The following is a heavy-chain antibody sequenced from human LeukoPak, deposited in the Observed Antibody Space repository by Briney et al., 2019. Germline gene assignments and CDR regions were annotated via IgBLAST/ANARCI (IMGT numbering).Heavy chain of an antibody. CDR1: GLTFSSYS. D-gene: IGHD6-19*01. CDR2: ISGSSSYI. J-gene: IGHJ4*02. V-gene: IGHV3-21*01. CDR3: ARPYSNGWSDFDY. Sequence: GGSLRLSCAASGLTFSSYSMNWVRQVPGKGLEWVSSISGSSSYIYYAGSVKGRFTISRDNAKKSLWLQMNSLRAEDTAVYYCARPYSNGWSDFDYWGQGTLVTVSS.